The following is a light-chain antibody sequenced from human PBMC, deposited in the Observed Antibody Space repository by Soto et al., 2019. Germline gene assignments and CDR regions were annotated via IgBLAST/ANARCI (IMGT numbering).Light chain of an antibody. V-gene: IGKV4-1*01. J-gene: IGKJ4*01. Sequence: DIVMTQSPDSLAVSLGERATINCKSSQSLLFSSNNKNYLAWYQQKPGQPPKLLIYWASTRESGVPDRFSGSGSGTEFTLTISSRQAEDVGVYHCQQYFNSQLTFGGGTKVEMK. CDR1: QSLLFSSNNKNY. CDR2: WAS. CDR3: QQYFNSQLT.